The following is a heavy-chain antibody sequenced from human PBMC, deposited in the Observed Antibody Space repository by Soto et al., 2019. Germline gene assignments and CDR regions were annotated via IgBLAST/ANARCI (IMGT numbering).Heavy chain of an antibody. Sequence: SETLSLTCGVSGDSIYRSYWWSWVRLPPGKGPEWIGETFHTGTTNYNPSLKSRLTMSVDKSKKEISLKLDSVTAADTAVYFCARSARYGVVGDYWGQGTGVTVSS. CDR2: TFHTGTT. J-gene: IGHJ4*02. CDR3: ARSARYGVVGDY. D-gene: IGHD2-15*01. V-gene: IGHV4-4*02. CDR1: GDSIYRSYW.